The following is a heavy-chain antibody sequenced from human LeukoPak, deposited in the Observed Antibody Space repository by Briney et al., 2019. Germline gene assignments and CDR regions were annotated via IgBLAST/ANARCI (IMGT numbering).Heavy chain of an antibody. Sequence: SQTLSLTCAISGDSVSSNSAAWNWIRQSPSRGLEWLGRTYYRSKWYNDYAVSVKSRITINPDTSKNQFSLQLNSVTPEDTAVYYRARAGLYSSGWQSEFDYWGQGTLVTVSS. J-gene: IGHJ4*02. D-gene: IGHD6-19*01. V-gene: IGHV6-1*01. CDR3: ARAGLYSSGWQSEFDY. CDR1: GDSVSSNSAA. CDR2: TYYRSKWYN.